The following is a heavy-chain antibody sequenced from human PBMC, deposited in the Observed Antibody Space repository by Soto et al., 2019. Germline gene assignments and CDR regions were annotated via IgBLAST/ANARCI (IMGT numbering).Heavy chain of an antibody. Sequence: ASVKVSCKASGYTFTSYYMHWVRQAPGQGLEWMGIINPSGGSTSYAQKFQGRVTMTRDTSTSTVYMELSSLRSEDTAVYYCARDGKGFYNYYYYYMDVWGKGTTVTVSS. CDR2: INPSGGST. CDR3: ARDGKGFYNYYYYYMDV. J-gene: IGHJ6*03. CDR1: GYTFTSYY. V-gene: IGHV1-46*03. D-gene: IGHD1-1*01.